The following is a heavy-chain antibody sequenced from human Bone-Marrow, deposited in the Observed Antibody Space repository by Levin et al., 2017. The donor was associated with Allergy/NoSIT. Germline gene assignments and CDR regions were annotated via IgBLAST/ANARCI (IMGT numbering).Heavy chain of an antibody. Sequence: GGSLRLSCAASGFTVSSNYMSWVHQAPGKGLEWVSVIYSGGSTYYADSVKGRFTISRDNSKNTLYLQMNSLRAEDTAVYYCASSTTVTTDRAFDIWGQGTMVTVSS. CDR1: GFTVSSNY. CDR2: IYSGGST. CDR3: ASSTTVTTDRAFDI. V-gene: IGHV3-53*01. J-gene: IGHJ3*02. D-gene: IGHD4-17*01.